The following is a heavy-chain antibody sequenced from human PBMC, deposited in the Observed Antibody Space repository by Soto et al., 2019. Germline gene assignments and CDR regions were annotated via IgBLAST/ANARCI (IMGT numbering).Heavy chain of an antibody. J-gene: IGHJ4*02. V-gene: IGHV3-9*01. Sequence: VQLVESGGGLVQPGRSLRLSCAASGFTFDDYVMHWVRQAPGKGLEWVSGISWNSGSIGYADSVKGRFTISRDNAKNSLYLQMNSLRAEDTALYYCAKDHSYGSGSHVDYWGQGTLVTVSS. CDR3: AKDHSYGSGSHVDY. CDR1: GFTFDDYV. CDR2: ISWNSGSI. D-gene: IGHD3-10*01.